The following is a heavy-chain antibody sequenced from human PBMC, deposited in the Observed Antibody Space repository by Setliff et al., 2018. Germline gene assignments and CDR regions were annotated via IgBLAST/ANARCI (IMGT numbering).Heavy chain of an antibody. CDR2: ISRSGDKT. CDR1: KFSFSTYS. D-gene: IGHD1-26*01. Sequence: LRLSCVGSKFSFSTYSMNWVRQAPGKGLEWVSAISRSGDKTYYADSVKGRFIISRDNSDILYLQMNSLRAEDTAVYYCAKIGRGGTFDQFFQDWGHGTLVTVSS. CDR3: AKIGRGGTFDQFFQD. V-gene: IGHV3-23*01. J-gene: IGHJ1*01.